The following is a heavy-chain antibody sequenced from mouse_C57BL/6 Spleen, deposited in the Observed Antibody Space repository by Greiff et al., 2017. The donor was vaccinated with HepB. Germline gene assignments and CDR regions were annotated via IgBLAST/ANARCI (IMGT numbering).Heavy chain of an antibody. J-gene: IGHJ4*01. D-gene: IGHD1-1*01. Sequence: QVQLQQSGAELVKPGASVKLSCKASGYTFTEYTIHWVKQRSGQGLEWIGWFYPGSGSIKYNEKFKDKATLTADKSSSTVYMELSRLTSEDSAVYFCARHEGGDYYYGSSLYYAMDYWGQGTSVTVSS. CDR1: GYTFTEYT. V-gene: IGHV1-62-2*01. CDR2: FYPGSGSI. CDR3: ARHEGGDYYYGSSLYYAMDY.